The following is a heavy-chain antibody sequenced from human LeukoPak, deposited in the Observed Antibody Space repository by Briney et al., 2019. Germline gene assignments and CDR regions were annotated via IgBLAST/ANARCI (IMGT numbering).Heavy chain of an antibody. CDR3: ATYRQVLLPFES. Sequence: GGSLRLSCAASGFTFSSYCMNWVRQAPGKGLEWVSSISSSSSYIYYADSVKGRFTISRDNAKNSLYLQMNSLRAEDTAIYYCATYRQVLLPFESWGQGTLVTVSS. D-gene: IGHD2-8*02. V-gene: IGHV3-21*04. CDR1: GFTFSSYC. J-gene: IGHJ4*02. CDR2: ISSSSSYI.